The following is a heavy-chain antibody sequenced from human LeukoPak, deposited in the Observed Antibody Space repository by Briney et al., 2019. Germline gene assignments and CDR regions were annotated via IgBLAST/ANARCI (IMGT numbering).Heavy chain of an antibody. CDR2: IFYGETT. Sequence: SETLSLTCTVSGGSVSNFYWSWIRQPPGKGLEWIGYIFYGETTNYNPSLKSRVTISVDTSKNQFSLKLSSVTAADTAVYYCARTARVPLGYFQHWGQGTLVTVSS. CDR3: ARTARVPLGYFQH. V-gene: IGHV4-59*02. J-gene: IGHJ1*01. CDR1: GGSVSNFY. D-gene: IGHD2-21*02.